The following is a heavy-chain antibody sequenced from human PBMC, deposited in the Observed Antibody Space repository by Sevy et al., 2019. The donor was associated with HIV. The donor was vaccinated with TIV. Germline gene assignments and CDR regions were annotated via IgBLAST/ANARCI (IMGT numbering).Heavy chain of an antibody. J-gene: IGHJ6*02. CDR3: ARDCSSSSCLWGLDV. V-gene: IGHV3-30*02. CDR1: GFTFSYSG. Sequence: GGSLRLSCAASGFTFSYSGMHWVRQAPGKGLEWLTFIQFDGSSQYYANSVKGRFTILRDNSKNTLYLQMNSLRVEDTAVYYCARDCSSSSCLWGLDVWGQGTTVTVSS. D-gene: IGHD2-2*01. CDR2: IQFDGSSQ.